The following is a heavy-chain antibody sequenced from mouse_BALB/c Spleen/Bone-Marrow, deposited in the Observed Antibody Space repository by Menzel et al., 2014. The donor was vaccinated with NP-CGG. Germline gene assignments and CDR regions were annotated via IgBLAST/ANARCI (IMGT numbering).Heavy chain of an antibody. D-gene: IGHD4-1*01. V-gene: IGHV5-9*02. CDR2: ITSGGGNT. J-gene: IGHJ3*01. Sequence: EVKVVESGGGLVKPGGSLKLSCTASGFAFSNCDMSWVRQTPEKRLEWVATITSGGGNTYYPDSVKGRFTISRDNARNTLCLQMSSLRSEDTALYYCARVWDWFAYWGQGTLVTVSA. CDR1: GFAFSNCD. CDR3: ARVWDWFAY.